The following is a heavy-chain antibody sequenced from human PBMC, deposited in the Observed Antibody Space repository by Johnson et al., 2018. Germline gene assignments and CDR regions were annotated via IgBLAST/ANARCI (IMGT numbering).Heavy chain of an antibody. J-gene: IGHJ3*02. CDR2: INPSGGST. CDR3: ARAKYAGGYLDGFDI. V-gene: IGHV1-46*01. CDR1: GYTFTSYH. Sequence: QVQLVQSGAEVKKPGASVKVSCKASGYTFTSYHMHWVRQAPGQGLEWMGIINPSGGSTSYAQKFQGRVTMTRETSTSTVYMELSSLRSEDTAVYDCARAKYAGGYLDGFDIWGQGTMVTVSS. D-gene: IGHD1-26*01.